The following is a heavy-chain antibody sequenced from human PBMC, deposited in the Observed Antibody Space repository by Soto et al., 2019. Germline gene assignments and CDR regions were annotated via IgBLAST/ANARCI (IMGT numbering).Heavy chain of an antibody. CDR2: IYYSGST. CDR3: ARHRATVTTGGYYYYYGMDV. V-gene: IGHV4-39*01. Sequence: PSETLSLTCTVSGGSISSSRYYWGWIRQPPGKGLEWIGSIYYSGSTYYNPSLKSRVTISVDTSKNQFSLKLSSVTAADTAVYYCARHRATVTTGGYYYYYGMDVWGQGTTVTVSS. J-gene: IGHJ6*02. D-gene: IGHD4-4*01. CDR1: GGSISSSRYY.